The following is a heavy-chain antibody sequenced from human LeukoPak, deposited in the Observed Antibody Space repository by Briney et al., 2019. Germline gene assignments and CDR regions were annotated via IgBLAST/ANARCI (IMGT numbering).Heavy chain of an antibody. V-gene: IGHV3-7*01. CDR3: ARFYCSGGSCSAFDI. CDR1: GFTFTTYW. CDR2: INQDGTEK. Sequence: GGSLRLSCAASGFTFTTYWMSWVRQFPGKGLQWVANINQDGTEKYYVDSVKGRFTISRDNAKNSLYLQMNSLRAEDTAVYYCARFYCSGGSCSAFDIWGQGTMVAVSS. D-gene: IGHD2-15*01. J-gene: IGHJ3*02.